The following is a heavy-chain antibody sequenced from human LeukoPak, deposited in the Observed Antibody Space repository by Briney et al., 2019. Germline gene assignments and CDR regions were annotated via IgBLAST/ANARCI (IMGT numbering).Heavy chain of an antibody. CDR1: GFTFSSYG. V-gene: IGHV3-30*18. D-gene: IGHD6-13*01. CDR3: AKSIEQQLSYFDY. J-gene: IGHJ4*02. Sequence: PGGSLRLSCAASGFTFSSYGMHWVRQAPGKGLEWVAVISYDGSNKYYADSVKGRFTISRDNSKNTLYLQMNSLRAEDTAVYYCAKSIEQQLSYFDYWGQGTLVTVSS. CDR2: ISYDGSNK.